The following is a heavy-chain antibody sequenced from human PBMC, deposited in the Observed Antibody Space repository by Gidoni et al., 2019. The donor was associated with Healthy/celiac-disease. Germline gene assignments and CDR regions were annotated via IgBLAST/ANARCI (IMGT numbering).Heavy chain of an antibody. CDR1: GYSFTNYC. V-gene: IGHV5-51*01. CDR3: ARLSRYDFWSAIGPYVDY. CDR2: IYPGDSDT. Sequence: EVQLLQFVAEVKQPGDSLKISCKGSGYSFTNYCIGWVRHMPGKGLEWMGIIYPGDSDTRYSPSFQGQVTISADKSISTAYLQWSSLKASDTAMYYCARLSRYDFWSAIGPYVDYWGQGTLVNVSA. D-gene: IGHD3-3*01. J-gene: IGHJ4*02.